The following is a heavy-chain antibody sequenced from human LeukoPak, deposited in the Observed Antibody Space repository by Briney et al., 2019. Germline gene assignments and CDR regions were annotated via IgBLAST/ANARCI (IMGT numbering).Heavy chain of an antibody. J-gene: IGHJ4*02. CDR3: TTDNVPVTWGYFDWLLGGY. CDR2: IKSKTDGGTT. CDR1: GFMFSSYW. V-gene: IGHV3-15*01. D-gene: IGHD3-9*01. Sequence: GGSLRLSCAASGFMFSSYWMTWVRQAPGKGLEWVGRIKSKTDGGTTDYAAPVKGRFTISRDDSKNTLYLQMNSLKTEDTAVYYCTTDNVPVTWGYFDWLLGGYWGQGTLVTVSS.